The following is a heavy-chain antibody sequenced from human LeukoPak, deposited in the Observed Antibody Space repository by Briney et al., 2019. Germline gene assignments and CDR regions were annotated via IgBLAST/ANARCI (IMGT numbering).Heavy chain of an antibody. CDR3: AKDPDYSSSPYYFDY. Sequence: GGSLRLSCAVSGFTFEDCAMHWVRQAPGKGLEWVSLISGDGGSTYYADSVKGRFTISRDNSKNSLYLQMNSLRTEDTALYYCAKDPDYSSSPYYFDYWGQGTLVTVSS. CDR2: ISGDGGST. D-gene: IGHD4-11*01. V-gene: IGHV3-43*02. CDR1: GFTFEDCA. J-gene: IGHJ4*02.